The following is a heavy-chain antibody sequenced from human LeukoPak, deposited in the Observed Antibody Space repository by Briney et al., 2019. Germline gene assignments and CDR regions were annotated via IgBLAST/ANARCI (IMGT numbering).Heavy chain of an antibody. D-gene: IGHD6-19*01. J-gene: IGHJ4*02. CDR2: INPSGGST. CDR3: AFSGWYGAPFDY. Sequence: GASGKVSCKASGYTFTSYYMHWVRQAPGQGLEWMGIINPSGGSTSYAQKFQGRVTMTRDTSTSTVYMELSSLRSEDTAVYYCAFSGWYGAPFDYWGQGTLVTVSS. CDR1: GYTFTSYY. V-gene: IGHV1-46*03.